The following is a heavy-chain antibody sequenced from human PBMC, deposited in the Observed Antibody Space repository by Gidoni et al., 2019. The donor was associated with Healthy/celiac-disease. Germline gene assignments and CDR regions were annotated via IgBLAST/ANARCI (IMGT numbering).Heavy chain of an antibody. CDR2: ISGSGGST. CDR1: GFTFSSYA. CDR3: ANLYGGNCWWFDL. V-gene: IGHV3-23*01. Sequence: EVQLLESGGGLVQPGGSLRLSCAASGFTFSSYAMSWVRQAPGKGLGWVSAISGSGGSTYYADSVKGRFTISRDNSKNTLYLQMNSLRAEDTAVYYCANLYGGNCWWFDLWGRGTLVTVSS. D-gene: IGHD2-15*01. J-gene: IGHJ2*01.